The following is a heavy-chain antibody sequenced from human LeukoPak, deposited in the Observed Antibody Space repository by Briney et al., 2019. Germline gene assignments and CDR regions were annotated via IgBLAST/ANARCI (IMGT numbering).Heavy chain of an antibody. CDR1: GNSFNTYN. J-gene: IGHJ6*03. V-gene: IGHV1-46*02. D-gene: IGHD2-15*01. CDR2: IDPSGGST. Sequence: ASVRISCKASGNSFNTYNLHWVRQAPGEGLSWLGIIDPSGGSTSYAQKFQVRFTMTRDTSTGTVYMYLSSLRSEDTAVYYCVYSHSGSFSMAVWGKGTTVTASS. CDR3: VYSHSGSFSMAV.